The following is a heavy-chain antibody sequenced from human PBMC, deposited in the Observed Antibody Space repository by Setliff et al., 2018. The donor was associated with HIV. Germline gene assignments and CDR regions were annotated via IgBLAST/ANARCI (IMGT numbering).Heavy chain of an antibody. CDR2: IIPILGIA. CDR3: ATKAHSGYDDAFDI. V-gene: IGHV1-69*10. D-gene: IGHD5-12*01. J-gene: IGHJ3*02. CDR1: GGTFSSYA. Sequence: SVKVSCKASGGTFSSYAISWVRQAPGQGLEWMGGIIPILGIANYAQKFQGRVTITADKSTGTAYMELSSLRSEDTAVYYCATKAHSGYDDAFDIWGQGTMVTVSS.